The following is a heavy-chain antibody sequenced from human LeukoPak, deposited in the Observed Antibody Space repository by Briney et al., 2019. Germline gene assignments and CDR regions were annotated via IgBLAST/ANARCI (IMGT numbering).Heavy chain of an antibody. V-gene: IGHV3-48*02. CDR2: ISSSSSSTI. J-gene: IGHJ4*02. D-gene: IGHD4-17*01. CDR3: AREDYGDYHLDY. Sequence: GGSLRLSCAASGFTFSSYSMNWVRQAPGKGLEWVSYISSSSSSTIYYADSVKGRFTISRDNAKNSLYLQMNSLRDEDTAVYYCAREDYGDYHLDYWGQGTLVTVSS. CDR1: GFTFSSYS.